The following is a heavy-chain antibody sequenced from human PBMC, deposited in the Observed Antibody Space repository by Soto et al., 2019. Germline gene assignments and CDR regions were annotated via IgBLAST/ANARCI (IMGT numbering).Heavy chain of an antibody. D-gene: IGHD3-16*02. CDR2: INRNGSST. CDR3: PRTIGELSHHYYYYYIVV. V-gene: IGHV3-74*01. Sequence: GSLGLRYGNRGLALIWYWMLWVRKAPGKGVVWVSRINRNGSSTSYADSVKGRFNISGDNAKNTLYLQMNSLRAEDTAVYYCPRTIGELSHHYYYYYIVVWRNGTTVTASS. CDR1: GLALIWYW. J-gene: IGHJ6*03.